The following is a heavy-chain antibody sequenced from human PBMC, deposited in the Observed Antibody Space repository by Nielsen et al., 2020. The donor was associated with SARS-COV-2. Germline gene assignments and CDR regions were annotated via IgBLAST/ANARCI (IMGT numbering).Heavy chain of an antibody. Sequence: GESLKISCAASGFTVSSNYMSWVRQAPGKGLEWVSRITWNGDSTGYADSVKGRFTISRDNAKNSLFLQMNSLRAEDTAIYYCARDRDVDYFDSWGQGTLVTVSS. CDR3: ARDRDVDYFDS. CDR1: GFTVSSNY. J-gene: IGHJ4*02. CDR2: ITWNGDST. V-gene: IGHV3-20*04.